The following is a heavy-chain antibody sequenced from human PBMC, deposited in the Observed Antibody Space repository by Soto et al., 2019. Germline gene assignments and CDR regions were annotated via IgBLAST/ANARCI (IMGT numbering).Heavy chain of an antibody. V-gene: IGHV3-30*03. Sequence: PGGSLRLSCTASGFTFSSYGMHWVRQAPGKGLEWVAVISYDGSNKYYADSVKGRFTISRDNSKSTLYLQMNSLRAEDTAVYYCARDLKDYYDSSCYYYWGQGTLVTVSS. CDR3: ARDLKDYYDSSCYYY. J-gene: IGHJ4*02. CDR2: ISYDGSNK. D-gene: IGHD3-22*01. CDR1: GFTFSSYG.